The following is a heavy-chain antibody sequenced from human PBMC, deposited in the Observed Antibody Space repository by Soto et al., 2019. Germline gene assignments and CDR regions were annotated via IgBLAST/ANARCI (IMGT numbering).Heavy chain of an antibody. Sequence: PSETLSLTCTASGGAISSYYWSWIRQPAGKGLEWIGRIYTSGSSNYNPSRKSRVTMSVDTSKNQLSLKLSSVSAADTAVYYCARGLSYTPPNDYGDEEPRDYFDYWGQGTLVTVS. CDR3: ARGLSYTPPNDYGDEEPRDYFDY. V-gene: IGHV4-4*07. D-gene: IGHD4-17*01. CDR1: GGAISSYY. J-gene: IGHJ4*02. CDR2: IYTSGSS.